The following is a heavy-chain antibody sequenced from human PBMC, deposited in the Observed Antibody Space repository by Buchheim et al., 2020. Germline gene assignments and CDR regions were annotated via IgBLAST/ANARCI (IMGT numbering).Heavy chain of an antibody. V-gene: IGHV3-30-3*01. CDR3: ARGSYGYSGVQTFDY. D-gene: IGHD5-18*01. CDR1: GFTLSSYA. J-gene: IGHJ4*02. Sequence: QVQLVESGGGVVQPGRSLRLSCAASGFTLSSYAMQWVRQAPGKGLEWVAVISYDGDNKHFADSVKGRFTISRDNSKNTLYLQMNSLRAEETAVYYCARGSYGYSGVQTFDYWGLGTL. CDR2: ISYDGDNK.